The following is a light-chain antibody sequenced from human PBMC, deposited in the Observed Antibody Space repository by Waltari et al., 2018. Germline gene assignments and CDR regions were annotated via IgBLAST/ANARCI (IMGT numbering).Light chain of an antibody. CDR2: WAS. V-gene: IGKV4-1*01. Sequence: EIVMTQSPDSLAVSLGERAAINCKSSRSVLYNSNNKNYIAWYQQKPRQPPKLLINWASSRESGVPDRFSGSGSGTDFTLTISSLQAEDVAVYYCQQYYSSPISFGQGTKLEIQ. CDR1: RSVLYNSNNKNY. J-gene: IGKJ2*03. CDR3: QQYYSSPIS.